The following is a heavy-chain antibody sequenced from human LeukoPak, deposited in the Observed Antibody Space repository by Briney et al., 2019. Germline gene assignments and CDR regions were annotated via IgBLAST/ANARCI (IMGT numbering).Heavy chain of an antibody. J-gene: IGHJ4*02. CDR2: INHSGST. CDR1: GGSFSGYY. V-gene: IGHV4-34*01. CDR3: ARGRGGATPH. D-gene: IGHD1-26*01. Sequence: SETLSLTCAVYGGSFSGYYWSWIRQPPGKGLEWIGEINHSGSTNNNPSLKSRVTISVDTSKNQFSLKLSSVTAADTAVYYCARGRGGATPHWGQGTLVTVSS.